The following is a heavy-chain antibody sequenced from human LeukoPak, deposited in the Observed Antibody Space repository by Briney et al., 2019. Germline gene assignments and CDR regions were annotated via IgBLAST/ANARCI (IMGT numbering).Heavy chain of an antibody. CDR2: IYYSGST. J-gene: IGHJ6*03. Sequence: SETLSLTCTVSGGSISSYYWSWIRQPPGKGLEWIGYIYYSGSTNYNPSLKSRVTISVDTSKNQFSLKLSSVTAADTAVYYCARESGPVDCYYYMDVWGKGTTVTISS. V-gene: IGHV4-59*01. CDR3: ARESGPVDCYYYMDV. CDR1: GGSISSYY. D-gene: IGHD2-15*01.